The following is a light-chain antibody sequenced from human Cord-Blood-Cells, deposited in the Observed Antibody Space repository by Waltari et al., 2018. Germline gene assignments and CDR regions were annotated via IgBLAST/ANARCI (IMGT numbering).Light chain of an antibody. CDR3: QQSYSTPFT. V-gene: IGKV1-39*01. Sequence: DIQMTQSPSSLSASVGDRVTITCRASQSISSYLNWYQQKPGKAPKLLIYAASSLQSVVPSRFSGSVSVTDFTLTISSLQPEDFATYYCQQSYSTPFTCGPGTKVDI. CDR1: QSISSY. CDR2: AAS. J-gene: IGKJ3*01.